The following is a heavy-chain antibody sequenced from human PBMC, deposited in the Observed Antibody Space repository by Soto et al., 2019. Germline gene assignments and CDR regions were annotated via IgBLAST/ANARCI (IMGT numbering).Heavy chain of an antibody. CDR3: ARVPYYDFWSGPYYFDY. J-gene: IGHJ4*02. CDR2: IYYSGST. Sequence: SETLSLTCTVSGGYIRSGDYYWSWNRQPPGKGLEWIGYIYYSGSTYYNPSLKSRVTISVDTSKNQFSLKLSSVTAADTAVYYCARVPYYDFWSGPYYFDYWGQGTLVTVSS. D-gene: IGHD3-3*01. V-gene: IGHV4-30-4*01. CDR1: GGYIRSGDYY.